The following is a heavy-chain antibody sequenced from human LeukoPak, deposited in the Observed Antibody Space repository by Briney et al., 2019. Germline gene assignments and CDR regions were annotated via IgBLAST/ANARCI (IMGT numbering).Heavy chain of an antibody. CDR3: ATVTVTTTTELYFYDF. V-gene: IGHV1-69*17. CDR2: IIPIFDIP. D-gene: IGHD4-17*01. Sequence: SVKVSCKASGGTFSSSPISWVRQAPGQGLEWMGGIIPIFDIPNYAQSFQGRVTITADKSTSTAYMELSSLRSDDTAVYYCATVTVTTTTELYFYDFWGQGTLVTVSS. J-gene: IGHJ4*02. CDR1: GGTFSSSP.